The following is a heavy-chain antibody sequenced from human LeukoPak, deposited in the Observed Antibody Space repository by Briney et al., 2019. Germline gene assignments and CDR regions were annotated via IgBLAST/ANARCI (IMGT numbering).Heavy chain of an antibody. V-gene: IGHV1-24*01. CDR3: ATDSTGSSWYRDWFDP. D-gene: IGHD6-13*01. CDR1: GYTLTELS. Sequence: ASVKVSCKVSGYTLTELSMHWVRQAPGKGLEWMGGFDPEDGETIYPQKFQGRVTMTEDTSTDTAYMELSSLRSEDTAVYYCATDSTGSSWYRDWFDPWGQGTLVTVSS. CDR2: FDPEDGET. J-gene: IGHJ5*02.